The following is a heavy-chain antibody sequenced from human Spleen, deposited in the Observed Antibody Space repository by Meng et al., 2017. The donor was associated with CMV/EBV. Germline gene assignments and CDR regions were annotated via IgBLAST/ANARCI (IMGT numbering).Heavy chain of an antibody. V-gene: IGHV4-31*02. CDR3: VRIRVGHSSPIDF. D-gene: IGHD1-26*01. CDR2: IYYTGDI. J-gene: IGHJ4*01. Sequence: VSGDSSNSGNYYWSWVRQFPGRGLESIGRIYYTGDIFYNPSLKGRLTIAPDTSKNQWSLSLKFMTVADAAVYYCVRIRVGHSSPIDFWGRGTLVTVSS. CDR1: GDSSNSGNYY.